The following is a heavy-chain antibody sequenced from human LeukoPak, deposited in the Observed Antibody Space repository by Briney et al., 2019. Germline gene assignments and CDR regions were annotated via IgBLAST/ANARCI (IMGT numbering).Heavy chain of an antibody. V-gene: IGHV4-39*07. CDR1: GGSISSSSYY. CDR3: ARASYCTNGVCYNYYYYYMDV. D-gene: IGHD2-8*01. J-gene: IGHJ6*03. CDR2: IYYSGST. Sequence: SETLSLACTVSGGSISSSSYYWGWIRQPPGKGLEWIGSIYYSGSTYYNPSLKSRVTISVGTSKNQFSLKLSSVTAADTAVYYCARASYCTNGVCYNYYYYYMDVWGKGTTVTVSS.